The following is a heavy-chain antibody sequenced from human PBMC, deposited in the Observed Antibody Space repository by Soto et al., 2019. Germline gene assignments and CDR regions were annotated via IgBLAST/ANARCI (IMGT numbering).Heavy chain of an antibody. D-gene: IGHD3-3*01. CDR2: VSWNGSRP. J-gene: IGHJ3*02. CDR1: RFTFSNSD. CDR3: VRRYYDFWSGYYAFDI. V-gene: IGHV3-35*01. Sequence: EVQLVESGGGLVQPGGSLRLSCAASRFTFSNSDVNWVHQAPGKGLEWVSGVSWNGSRPHYADSVKGRFIISRDNSRNTLDLQTNSLRAEDTAVYYCVRRYYDFWSGYYAFDIWGQGTMVTVSS.